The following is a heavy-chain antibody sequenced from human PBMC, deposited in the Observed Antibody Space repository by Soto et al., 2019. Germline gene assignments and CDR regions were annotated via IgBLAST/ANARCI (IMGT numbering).Heavy chain of an antibody. J-gene: IGHJ4*02. Sequence: VQLVESGGGVVQPGRSLRLSCAASGFTFSDYAMHWVRQAPGKGLEWVAVVSHDGRNTHYADSVKGRFTISRDSTKNTVSLEMTSLRAEDTAVYYCAKVGRQWLVTSDFNYWGQGALVTVSS. CDR3: AKVGRQWLVTSDFNY. D-gene: IGHD6-19*01. CDR1: GFTFSDYA. CDR2: VSHDGRNT. V-gene: IGHV3-30*18.